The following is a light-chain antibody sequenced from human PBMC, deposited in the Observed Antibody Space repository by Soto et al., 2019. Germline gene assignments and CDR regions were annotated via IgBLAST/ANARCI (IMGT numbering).Light chain of an antibody. CDR2: EVS. V-gene: IGLV2-14*01. J-gene: IGLJ1*01. CDR1: RXDVGGYNF. Sequence: QSVLTQPASVSGSPGQSITISCTGTRXDVGGYNFVSWYQQHPGKAPKLIIYEVSNRPSGVSNRFSGSKSDNTASLTISGLQAEYEADYYCCSYVSSKTYVFGTGTKVTVL. CDR3: CSYVSSKTYV.